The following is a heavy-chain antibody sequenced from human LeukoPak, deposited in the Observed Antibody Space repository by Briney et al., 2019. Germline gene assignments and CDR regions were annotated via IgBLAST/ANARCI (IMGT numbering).Heavy chain of an antibody. V-gene: IGHV3-74*01. CDR3: ASHKYYYDSSGYYPYDY. Sequence: GGSLRLSCAASGFTFSSYWMHWVRQAPGKGLVWVSRINSDGSSTSYADSVKGRFTISRDNAKNTLYLQMNSLRAEDTAVYYCASHKYYYDSSGYYPYDYWGQGTLVTVSS. D-gene: IGHD3-22*01. CDR1: GFTFSSYW. J-gene: IGHJ4*02. CDR2: INSDGSST.